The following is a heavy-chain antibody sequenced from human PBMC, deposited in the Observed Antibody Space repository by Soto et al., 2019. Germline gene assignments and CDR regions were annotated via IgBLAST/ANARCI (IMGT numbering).Heavy chain of an antibody. V-gene: IGHV1-69*13. CDR3: ANRKGGRYCSGGSCYNWFDP. CDR1: GGTFSSYA. D-gene: IGHD2-15*01. CDR2: IIPIFGTA. Sequence: SVKVSCKASGGTFSSYAISWVRQAPGQGLEWMGGIIPIFGTANYAQKFQGRVTITADESTSTAYMELSSLRSEDTAVYYCANRKGGRYCSGGSCYNWFDPWGQGTLVTVSS. J-gene: IGHJ5*02.